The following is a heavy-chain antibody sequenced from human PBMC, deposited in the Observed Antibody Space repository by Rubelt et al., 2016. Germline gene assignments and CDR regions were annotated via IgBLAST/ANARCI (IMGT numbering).Heavy chain of an antibody. Sequence: GKGLEWVSSISSSSSYIYYADSVKGRFTISRDNAKNSLYLQMNSLRAEDTAVYYCARGGSSGWSDEYYYYYGMDVWGQGTTVTVSS. D-gene: IGHD6-19*01. CDR3: ARGGSSGWSDEYYYYYGMDV. V-gene: IGHV3-21*01. CDR2: ISSSSSYI. J-gene: IGHJ6*02.